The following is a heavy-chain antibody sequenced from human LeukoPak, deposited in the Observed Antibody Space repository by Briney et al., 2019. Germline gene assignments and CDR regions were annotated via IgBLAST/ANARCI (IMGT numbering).Heavy chain of an antibody. Sequence: PGGSLRLSCAASGFTFSRYWMSWVRQAPGKGLEWVANINQDGSEKYYVDSVKGRFTISRDNAENSLYLQMNSLRAEDTAVYYCARNRGNTYWGQGTLVTVSS. CDR1: GFTFSRYW. V-gene: IGHV3-7*03. CDR3: ARNRGNTY. J-gene: IGHJ4*02. CDR2: INQDGSEK.